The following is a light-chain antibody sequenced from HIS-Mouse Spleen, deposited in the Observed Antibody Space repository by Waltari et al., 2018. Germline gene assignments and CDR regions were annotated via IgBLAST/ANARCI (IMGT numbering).Light chain of an antibody. CDR1: SSDVGSYNL. J-gene: IGLJ1*01. V-gene: IGLV2-23*01. CDR3: CSYAGSSTYV. CDR2: EGS. Sequence: QSALTQPASVSGSPGQSITISCTGTSSDVGSYNLVSWYQQHPGQAPKLMIYEGSKRPSGGSNRFSGSKSGNTASLTSSGLQAEDEADYYCCSYAGSSTYVFGTGTKVTVL.